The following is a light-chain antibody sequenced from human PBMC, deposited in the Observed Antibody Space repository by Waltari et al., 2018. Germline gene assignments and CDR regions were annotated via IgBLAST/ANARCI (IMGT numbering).Light chain of an antibody. Sequence: EVVMTQSPATLSVSPGERATLSCRASQSVSSFVAWYQQKPGQAPRLLIYGASTRATGIPARFSGSGSGTEFTLTISSLQSEDFAVYYWQQYNDWPPLTFGGGTKVEIK. CDR3: QQYNDWPPLT. CDR1: QSVSSF. J-gene: IGKJ4*01. V-gene: IGKV3-15*01. CDR2: GAS.